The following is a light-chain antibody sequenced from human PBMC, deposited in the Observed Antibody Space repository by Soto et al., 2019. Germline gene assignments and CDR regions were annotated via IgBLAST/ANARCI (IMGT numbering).Light chain of an antibody. Sequence: DIQMTQSPSSVSTSVGDRVTITCRASQGISSRLAWYQQKPGKAPNLLIYAASRLQSGVPSRFSVTGSGTDFTLTISSLQPEDFAIYYCQQADSFPLTFGGGTKVEVK. CDR1: QGISSR. V-gene: IGKV1-12*01. J-gene: IGKJ4*01. CDR3: QQADSFPLT. CDR2: AAS.